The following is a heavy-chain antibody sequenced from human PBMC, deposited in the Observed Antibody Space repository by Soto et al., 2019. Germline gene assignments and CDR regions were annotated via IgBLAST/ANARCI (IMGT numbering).Heavy chain of an antibody. Sequence: QVQLVESGGGVVQPGRSLRLSCAASGFTFSSYGMHWVRQAPGKGLEWVAVIWYDGSNKYYADSVKGRFTISRDNSKNTLYLQMNSLRAEDTAVYYCARSGSYYYYYGMDVWGQGTTVTVSS. CDR2: IWYDGSNK. CDR1: GFTFSSYG. J-gene: IGHJ6*02. CDR3: ARSGSYYYYYGMDV. V-gene: IGHV3-33*01. D-gene: IGHD1-26*01.